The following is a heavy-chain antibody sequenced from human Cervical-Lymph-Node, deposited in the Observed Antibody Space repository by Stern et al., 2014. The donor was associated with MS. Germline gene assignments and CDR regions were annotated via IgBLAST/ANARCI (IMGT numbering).Heavy chain of an antibody. CDR2: ISPMFSTS. CDR1: GGSFIHYA. V-gene: IGHV1-69*06. Sequence: VQLVESGPEVKKPGASGKVSCKASGGSFIHYAITWVRQAPGQGPEWMGDISPMFSTSTYAQKCQGRVTITADKSTTTAYMEINSLTSEDTAVYYCAGPRYAFWGQGTLVIVSS. D-gene: IGHD2-2*01. J-gene: IGHJ4*02. CDR3: AGPRYAF.